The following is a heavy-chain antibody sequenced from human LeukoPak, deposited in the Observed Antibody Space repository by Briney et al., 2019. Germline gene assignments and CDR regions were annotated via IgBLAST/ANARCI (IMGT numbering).Heavy chain of an antibody. J-gene: IGHJ4*02. CDR3: ARTQGF. V-gene: IGHV3-74*01. CDR2: INSDGSST. Sequence: GGSLTLSCAASGFTFSSYWMHWVRQAPGKGLVWVSQINSDGSSTTYADSVKGRFTISRDNAKNTLYLQMNSLRVEDTAVYYCARTQGFWGQGALVTVSS. CDR1: GFTFSSYW.